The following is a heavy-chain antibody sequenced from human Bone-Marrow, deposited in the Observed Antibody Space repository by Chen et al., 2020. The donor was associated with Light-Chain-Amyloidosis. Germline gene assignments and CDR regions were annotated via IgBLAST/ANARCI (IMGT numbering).Heavy chain of an antibody. J-gene: IGHJ4*02. CDR2: IDNSGTT. D-gene: IGHD3-16*01. CDR3: GRDNIGGVDF. Sequence: QVQLQESGPGLEKPSETLSLACTISGGSMDYYYWNWIRQPPGKGLEWIGYIDNSGTTNYNPSLRSRVTMSVDMSKKQFSLKLSSVTAADTAVYYCGRDNIGGVDFWGQGTPVTVSS. V-gene: IGHV4-59*01. CDR1: GGSMDYYY.